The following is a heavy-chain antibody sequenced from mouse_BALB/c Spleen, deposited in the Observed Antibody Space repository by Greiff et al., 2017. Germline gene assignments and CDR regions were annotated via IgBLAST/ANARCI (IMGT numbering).Heavy chain of an antibody. V-gene: IGHV1-19*01. CDR2: VNPYNGGT. D-gene: IGHD1-1*01. CDR1: GYTFTDYY. Sequence: EVQLQQSGPELVKPGASVKMSCKASGYTFTDYYMDCVKQSHGESFEWIGRVNPYNGGTSYNQKFKGKATLTVDKSSSTAYMELNSLTSEDSAVYYCARRGGSSLYYYAMDYWGQGTSVTVSS. J-gene: IGHJ4*01. CDR3: ARRGGSSLYYYAMDY.